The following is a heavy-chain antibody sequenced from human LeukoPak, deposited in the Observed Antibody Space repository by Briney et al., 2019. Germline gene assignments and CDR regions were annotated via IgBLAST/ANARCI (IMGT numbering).Heavy chain of an antibody. Sequence: PGGSLRLSCAASGFTFSSYSMNWVRQAPGKGLEWVSSISSSSSYIYYADSVKGRFTISRDNAKNSLYLQMNSLRAEDTAVYYCAKVIGQLRSHYYYYYMDVWGKGTTVTVSS. CDR2: ISSSSSYI. CDR3: AKVIGQLRSHYYYYYMDV. D-gene: IGHD2-2*01. CDR1: GFTFSSYS. V-gene: IGHV3-21*01. J-gene: IGHJ6*03.